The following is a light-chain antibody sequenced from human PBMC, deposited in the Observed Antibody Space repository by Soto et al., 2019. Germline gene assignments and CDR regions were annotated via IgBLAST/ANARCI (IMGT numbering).Light chain of an antibody. V-gene: IGLV2-8*01. CDR3: QSYDNSLSGSWV. Sequence: QSALTQPPSASGSPGQSVTISCTGTSSDVGGYNYVSWYQQHPGKAPKLMIYEVSKRPSGVPDRFSGSKSGNTASLTVSGLQAEDEAHYYCQSYDNSLSGSWVFGGGTKLTVL. J-gene: IGLJ3*02. CDR1: SSDVGGYNY. CDR2: EVS.